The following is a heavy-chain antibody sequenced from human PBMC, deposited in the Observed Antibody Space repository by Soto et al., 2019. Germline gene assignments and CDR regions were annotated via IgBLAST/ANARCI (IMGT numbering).Heavy chain of an antibody. CDR3: ARRRIAADAADIWSYP. CDR2: IYYRGST. J-gene: IGHJ5*02. Sequence: SETLSLTCTVSGGSISSISYYWGWIRQPPGKGLEWIGSIYYRGSTYYNPCLKSRVTRSVDTSKNQFSLKMRSVTAADTAVYYCARRRIAADAADIWSYPWGQGPLVVVSS. V-gene: IGHV4-39*01. D-gene: IGHD6-13*01. CDR1: GGSISSISYY.